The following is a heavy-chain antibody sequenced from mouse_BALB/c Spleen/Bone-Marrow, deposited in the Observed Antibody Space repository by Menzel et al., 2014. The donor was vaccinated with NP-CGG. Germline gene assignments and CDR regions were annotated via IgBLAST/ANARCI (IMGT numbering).Heavy chain of an antibody. CDR1: GFTFSDYY. V-gene: IGHV5-4*02. Sequence: EVQRVESGGGLVKPGGSLKLSCAASGFTFSDYYMHWVRQTPEKRLEWVATISDGGSYTYYPDSVKGRFTISRDNAKSNLYLQMSSLKSEDTAMYYCAKDRGGITPFDYWGQGTTLTVSS. CDR2: ISDGGSYT. J-gene: IGHJ2*01. CDR3: AKDRGGITPFDY. D-gene: IGHD2-4*01.